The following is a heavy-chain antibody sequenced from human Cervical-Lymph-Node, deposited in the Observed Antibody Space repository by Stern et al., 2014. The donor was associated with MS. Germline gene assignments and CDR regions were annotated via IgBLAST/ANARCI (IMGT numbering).Heavy chain of an antibody. CDR3: ARVVVLAGSRWFDP. J-gene: IGHJ5*02. V-gene: IGHV4-59*01. CDR2: IYYTGST. D-gene: IGHD2-15*01. CDR1: GDSISGNY. Sequence: QVQLQESGPGLVQPSETLSLTCTVSGDSISGNYWSWIRQPPGKGLEWIGYIYYTGSTSYNPSLKSRVTISIDSSKTQFSLSLNSVTAADTAVYYCARVVVLAGSRWFDPWGQEILVSVSS.